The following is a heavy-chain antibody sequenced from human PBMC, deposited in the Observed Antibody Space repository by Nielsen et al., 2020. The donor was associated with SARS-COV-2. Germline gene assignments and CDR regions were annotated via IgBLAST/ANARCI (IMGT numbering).Heavy chain of an antibody. Sequence: GESLKISCAASGFTFSSYSMNWVRQAPGKGLEWVSNISSSSTYIYYADSVKGRFTISRDNAKNSLYLQINSLRAEDTAVYYCARGVSSSWYYYYMDVWGKGTTVTVSS. CDR3: ARGVSSSWYYYYMDV. D-gene: IGHD6-13*01. J-gene: IGHJ6*03. CDR2: ISSSSTYI. V-gene: IGHV3-21*01. CDR1: GFTFSSYS.